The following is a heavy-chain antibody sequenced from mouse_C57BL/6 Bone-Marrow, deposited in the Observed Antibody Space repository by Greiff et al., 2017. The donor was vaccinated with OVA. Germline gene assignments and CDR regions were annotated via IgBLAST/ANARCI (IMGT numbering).Heavy chain of an antibody. J-gene: IGHJ1*03. CDR1: GYTFTSYW. D-gene: IGHD1-1*01. Sequence: VQLQQPGAELVRPGSSVMLSCKASGYTFTSYWMHWVKQRPIQGLEWIGNIDPSDSETHYNQKFKDKATLTVDKSSSTAYMQLSSLTSEDSAAYYCARVYGSSDVWGTGTTVTVSS. V-gene: IGHV1-52*01. CDR2: IDPSDSET. CDR3: ARVYGSSDV.